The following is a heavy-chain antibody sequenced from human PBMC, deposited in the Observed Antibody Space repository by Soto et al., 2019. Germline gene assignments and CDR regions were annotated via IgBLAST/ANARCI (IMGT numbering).Heavy chain of an antibody. CDR2: ISGYNGNT. D-gene: IGHD6-19*01. Sequence: QVQLVQSGAEGKKPGASVTVSCKTSGYTFSNYGINWVRQAPGQGLEWMGWISGYNGNTNYAQTVQGRVTRTTDTSTGTVYMELRSLKSDDTAIYYCSRFIMVGGWFDPNYYHGMDVWGQGTTVTVSS. CDR1: GYTFSNYG. CDR3: SRFIMVGGWFDPNYYHGMDV. V-gene: IGHV1-18*01. J-gene: IGHJ6*02.